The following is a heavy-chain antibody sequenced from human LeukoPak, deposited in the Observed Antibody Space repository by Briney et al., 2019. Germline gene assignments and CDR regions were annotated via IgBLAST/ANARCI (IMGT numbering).Heavy chain of an antibody. CDR2: IYYSGST. V-gene: IGHV4-39*02. CDR3: ARDEWDLDY. D-gene: IGHD1-26*01. J-gene: IGHJ4*02. Sequence: SETLSLTCTVSGGSISSSSYYWGWIRQPPGKGLEWIGRIYYSGSTYYNLSLKSRVTISVDTSKHQFSLKLSSVTAADTAVYYCARDEWDLDYWGQGTLVTVSS. CDR1: GGSISSSSYY.